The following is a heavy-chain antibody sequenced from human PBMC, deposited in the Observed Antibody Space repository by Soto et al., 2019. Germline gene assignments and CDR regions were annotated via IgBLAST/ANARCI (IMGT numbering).Heavy chain of an antibody. CDR1: GGSISSSSYY. V-gene: IGHV4-39*01. CDR3: ARHVGNEDTAMVYYYYYMDV. Sequence: QLLESGPGLVKPSETLSLTCTVSGGSISSSSYYWGWIRQPPGKGLEWIGSIYYSGSTYYNPSLKSRVTISVDTSKNQFSLKLSSVTAADTAVYYCARHVGNEDTAMVYYYYYMDVWGKGTTVTVSS. D-gene: IGHD5-18*01. CDR2: IYYSGST. J-gene: IGHJ6*03.